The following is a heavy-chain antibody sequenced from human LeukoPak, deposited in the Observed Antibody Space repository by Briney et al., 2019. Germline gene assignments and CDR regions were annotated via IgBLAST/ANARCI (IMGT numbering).Heavy chain of an antibody. V-gene: IGHV4-38-2*01. J-gene: IGHJ6*04. D-gene: IGHD3-10*01. CDR2: MSHNRGT. Sequence: SETLSLTCAVSGHPISTGYYWGWIRPPPGKGLEWIGSMSHNRGTYYNPSLKSRVTISMDTSKNQISLRLTSVTAADTAVYYCASYYASGVSAYNYYGMDVWGKGTTVTVSS. CDR3: ASYYASGVSAYNYYGMDV. CDR1: GHPISTGYY.